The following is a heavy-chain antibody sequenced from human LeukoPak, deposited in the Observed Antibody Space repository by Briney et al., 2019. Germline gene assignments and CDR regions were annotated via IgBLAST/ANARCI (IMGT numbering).Heavy chain of an antibody. CDR2: FDPEDGET. D-gene: IGHD6-19*01. Sequence: ASVKVSCKVSGYTLTVLSMHWVRQAPGKGLEWMGGFDPEDGETIYAQKFQGRVTMTEDTSTDTAYMELSSLRSEDTAVYYCATVFGQWLVFDYWGQGTLVTVSS. V-gene: IGHV1-24*01. CDR3: ATVFGQWLVFDY. J-gene: IGHJ4*02. CDR1: GYTLTVLS.